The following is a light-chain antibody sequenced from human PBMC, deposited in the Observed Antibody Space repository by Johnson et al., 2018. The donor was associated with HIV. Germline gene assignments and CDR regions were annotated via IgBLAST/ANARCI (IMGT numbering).Light chain of an antibody. CDR2: DNY. J-gene: IGLJ1*01. Sequence: QSVLTQPPSVSAAPGQKVTISCSGSSSNIGNNYVSWCQQLPGTAPKLLIYDNYKRPSGIPDRFSGSKSGTSVTLDITGLQTGDEADYYCGTWDSSLGAHYVFGTGTKVTVL. CDR3: GTWDSSLGAHYV. CDR1: SSNIGNNY. V-gene: IGLV1-51*01.